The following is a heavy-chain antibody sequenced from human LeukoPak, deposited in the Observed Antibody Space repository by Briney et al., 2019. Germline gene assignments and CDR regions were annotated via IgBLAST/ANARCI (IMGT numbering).Heavy chain of an antibody. V-gene: IGHV1-69*05. D-gene: IGHD2-2*01. CDR2: IIPIFGTA. CDR1: GGTFSSYA. Sequence: SVKVSCKASGGTFSSYAISWVRQAPGQGLEWMGGIIPIFGTANYAQKFQGRVTITTDESTSTAYMELSSLRSEDTAVYYCARGGCSSTSCYLSGYWGQGTLVTVSS. J-gene: IGHJ4*02. CDR3: ARGGCSSTSCYLSGY.